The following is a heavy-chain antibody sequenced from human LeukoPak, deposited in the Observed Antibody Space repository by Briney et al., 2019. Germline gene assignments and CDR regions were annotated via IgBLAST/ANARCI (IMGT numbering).Heavy chain of an antibody. D-gene: IGHD1-1*01. CDR3: AKDPYKRRGPFDY. CDR2: ISGSGGST. CDR1: GFTFSSYA. V-gene: IGHV3-23*01. Sequence: PGGSLRLSCAAPGFTFSSYAMSWVRQAPGKGLEWVSAISGSGGSTYYADSVKGRFTISRDNSKNTLYLQMNSLRAEDTAVYYCAKDPYKRRGPFDYWGQGTLVTVSS. J-gene: IGHJ4*02.